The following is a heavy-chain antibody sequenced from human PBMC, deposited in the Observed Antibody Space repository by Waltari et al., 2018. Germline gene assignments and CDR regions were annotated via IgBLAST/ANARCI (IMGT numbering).Heavy chain of an antibody. CDR2: SNTQNGST. Sequence: QVQLVQSGGEMKEPGASVKVSCKASGYTFTSRGINWVRQAPGQGLEWMGWSNTQNGSTNYARNLQGRVTRTADTSTTTAYMERRSLKSDDTAIYYCARTCISAACYMIYWGQGTLVTVSA. D-gene: IGHD2-2*02. CDR1: GYTFTSRG. V-gene: IGHV1-18*01. J-gene: IGHJ4*02. CDR3: ARTCISAACYMIY.